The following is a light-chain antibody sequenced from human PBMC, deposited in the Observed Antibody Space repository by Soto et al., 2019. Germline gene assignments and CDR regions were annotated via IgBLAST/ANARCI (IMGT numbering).Light chain of an antibody. CDR3: SSYTSSSTLL. CDR2: EVS. V-gene: IGLV2-14*01. Sequence: QSVLTQPASVSGSPGQSITISCTGTSSDVGGYKYVSWYQQHPGKAPKLMIYEVSNRPSGISHRFSGSKSGNTASLTISGLQAEDEADYYCSSYTSSSTLLFGGGTQLTVL. J-gene: IGLJ3*02. CDR1: SSDVGGYKY.